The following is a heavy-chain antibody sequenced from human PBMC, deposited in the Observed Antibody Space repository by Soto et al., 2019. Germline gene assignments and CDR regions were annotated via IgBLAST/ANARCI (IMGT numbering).Heavy chain of an antibody. CDR3: ARVHLGETMVRGVIVLGYYGMDV. Sequence: SETLSLTCAVDGGSCSGYYWSWIRQTPGKGLEWMGEINHSGSTNYNPSLKSRVTISVDTSKNQFSLKLSSVTAADTAVYYCARVHLGETMVRGVIVLGYYGMDVWGQGTTVTVS. V-gene: IGHV4-34*01. D-gene: IGHD3-10*01. CDR1: GGSCSGYY. CDR2: INHSGST. J-gene: IGHJ6*02.